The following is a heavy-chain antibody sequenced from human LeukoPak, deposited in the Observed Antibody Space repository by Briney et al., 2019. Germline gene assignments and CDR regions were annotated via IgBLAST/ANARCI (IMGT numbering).Heavy chain of an antibody. Sequence: SETLSLTCTVSGGSISSYYWSWIRQPPGKGLEWIGYIYYSGSTNYNPSLKSRVTISVDTSKNQFSLKLSSVTAADTAVYYCARGDSSGYPYFDYWGQGTLVTVCS. V-gene: IGHV4-59*01. CDR3: ARGDSSGYPYFDY. CDR1: GGSISSYY. J-gene: IGHJ4*02. D-gene: IGHD3-22*01. CDR2: IYYSGST.